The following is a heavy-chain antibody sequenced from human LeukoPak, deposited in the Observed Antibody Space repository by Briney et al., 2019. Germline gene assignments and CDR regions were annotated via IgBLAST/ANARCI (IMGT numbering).Heavy chain of an antibody. CDR1: GESFSGHY. CDR3: ATHGPGDRRAFDI. V-gene: IGHV4-34*01. J-gene: IGHJ3*02. D-gene: IGHD3-10*01. Sequence: SETLSLTCAVYGESFSGHYGSWIRQPPGKGLEWIAEINHRGSTSYNPSLKSRVTISVDTSKNQFSLNLDSVTTAHTAVYYCATHGPGDRRAFDIWGQGIMVTVSS. CDR2: INHRGST.